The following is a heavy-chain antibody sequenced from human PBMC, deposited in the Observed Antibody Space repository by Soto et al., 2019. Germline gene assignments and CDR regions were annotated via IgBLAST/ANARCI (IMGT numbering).Heavy chain of an antibody. J-gene: IGHJ5*02. D-gene: IGHD2-21*01. V-gene: IGHV4-4*07. Sequence: SWTLSPTCHLSVYSPRTYFWGWGRQPAGKGLEWIGRIYASGSTNYNPSLKGRVSMSVDTSKKQFSLRMISVTAADTAMYYCARSAIPRGGWFRPWGQGVLVTVSS. CDR3: ARSAIPRGGWFRP. CDR2: IYASGST. CDR1: VYSPRTYF.